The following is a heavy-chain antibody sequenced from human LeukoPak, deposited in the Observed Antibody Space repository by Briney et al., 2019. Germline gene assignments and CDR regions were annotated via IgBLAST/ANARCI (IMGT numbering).Heavy chain of an antibody. D-gene: IGHD2-15*01. Sequence: GGSLRLSCAASGFTFSSYWMSWVRQAPGKGLEWVANIKQDGSEKYYVDSVKGRFTISRDNAKNSLYLQMNSLRAEDTAVYYCARDGGYCSGGSCLAYYYYGMDVWGQGTTVTVSS. V-gene: IGHV3-7*01. J-gene: IGHJ6*02. CDR1: GFTFSSYW. CDR2: IKQDGSEK. CDR3: ARDGGYCSGGSCLAYYYYGMDV.